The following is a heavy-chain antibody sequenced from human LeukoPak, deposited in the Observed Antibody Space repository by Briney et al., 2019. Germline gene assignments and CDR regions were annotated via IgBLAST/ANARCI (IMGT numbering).Heavy chain of an antibody. CDR1: GGSISSYY. V-gene: IGHV4-4*07. D-gene: IGHD3-22*01. CDR2: IYTSGST. Sequence: SETLSLTCTVSGGSISSYYWSWIRQPAGKGLEWIGRIYTSGSTNYNPSLKSRVTMSVDTFKNQFSLKLSSVTAADTAVYYCAREGNYYDSSGLEYWGQGTLVTVSS. J-gene: IGHJ4*02. CDR3: AREGNYYDSSGLEY.